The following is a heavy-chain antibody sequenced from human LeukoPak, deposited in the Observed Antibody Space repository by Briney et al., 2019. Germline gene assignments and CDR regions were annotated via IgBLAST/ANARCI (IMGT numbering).Heavy chain of an antibody. V-gene: IGHV1-69*13. CDR1: GGTFSSYA. J-gene: IGHJ6*02. Sequence: GASVKVSCKASGGTFSSYAISWVRQAPGQGLEWMGGIIPISGTANYAQKFQGRVTITADESTSTAYMELSSLRSEDTAVYYCAREGVEQQLVLVDYYYYGMDVWGQGTTVTVSS. CDR2: IIPISGTA. CDR3: AREGVEQQLVLVDYYYYGMDV. D-gene: IGHD6-13*01.